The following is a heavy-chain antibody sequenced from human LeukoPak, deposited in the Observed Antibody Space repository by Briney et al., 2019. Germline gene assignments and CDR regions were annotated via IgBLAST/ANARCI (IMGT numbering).Heavy chain of an antibody. V-gene: IGHV3-23*01. J-gene: IGHJ6*02. CDR1: GFTFSSYA. Sequence: GGSLRLSCAASGFTFSSYAMSWVRQAPGKGLEWVSTLSNTGIATYYADSVKGRLTISRDNYENTLFLQMNYLRAEDTAIYYCAKVPYSDYGSGRPPFMDVWGQGTTVAVSS. CDR3: AKVPYSDYGSGRPPFMDV. CDR2: LSNTGIAT. D-gene: IGHD3-10*01.